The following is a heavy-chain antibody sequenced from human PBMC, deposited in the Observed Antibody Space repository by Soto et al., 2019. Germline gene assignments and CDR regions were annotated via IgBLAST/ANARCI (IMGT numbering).Heavy chain of an antibody. D-gene: IGHD3-10*01. CDR3: AKKVNSGSGSQFFDY. CDR1: GFTFSSYS. CDR2: FRSGGDDDTT. Sequence: GALRLSCAASGFTFSSYSMSWVRQAPGKGLEWVSGFRSGGDDDTTYYADSVRGRFTISRDNSKNTLFLQMNSLRAEDTAIYYCAKKVNSGSGSQFFDYWGQGTLVTVSS. J-gene: IGHJ4*02. V-gene: IGHV3-23*01.